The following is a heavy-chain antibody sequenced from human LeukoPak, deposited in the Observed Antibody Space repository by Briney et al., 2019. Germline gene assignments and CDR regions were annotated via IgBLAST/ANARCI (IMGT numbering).Heavy chain of an antibody. Sequence: GASVKVSCKASGYTFTGYYMHWVRQAPGQGLEWMGGIIPIFGTANYAQKFQGRVTITADESTSTAYMELSSLRSEDAAVYYCARARRFRFLEWSFDYWGQGTLVTVSS. J-gene: IGHJ4*02. CDR3: ARARRFRFLEWSFDY. CDR2: IIPIFGTA. CDR1: GYTFTGYY. D-gene: IGHD3-3*01. V-gene: IGHV1-69*13.